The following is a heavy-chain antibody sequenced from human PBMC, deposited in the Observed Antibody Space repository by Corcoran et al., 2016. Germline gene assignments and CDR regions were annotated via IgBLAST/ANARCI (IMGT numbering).Heavy chain of an antibody. J-gene: IGHJ5*02. CDR3: ARQRRRLSTKEGGWFDP. V-gene: IGHV4-39*01. D-gene: IGHD2-15*01. CDR1: GGSISSSSYY. CDR2: IYYSGST. Sequence: QLQLQESGPGLVKPSETLSLTCTVSGGSISSSSYYWGWIRQPPGKGLAWIGSIYYSGSTYYTPSLKSRVTISVDTSKNQFSLKLSSVTAADTAGYYGARQRRRLSTKEGGWFDPWGQGTLVTVSS.